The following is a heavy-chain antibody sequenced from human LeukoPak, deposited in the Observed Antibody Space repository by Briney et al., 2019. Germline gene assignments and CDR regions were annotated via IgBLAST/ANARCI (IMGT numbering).Heavy chain of an antibody. CDR3: ARHVGFITMVRGVINNNWFDP. CDR1: GGSISSSNFY. Sequence: SETLSLTCTVSGGSISSSNFYWSWIRQPAGEGLEWIGRIYTSGSTNYNPSLKSRVTISVDTSKNQFSLKLSSVTAADTAVYYCARHVGFITMVRGVINNNWFDPWGQGTLVTVSS. CDR2: IYTSGST. D-gene: IGHD3-10*01. V-gene: IGHV4-61*02. J-gene: IGHJ5*02.